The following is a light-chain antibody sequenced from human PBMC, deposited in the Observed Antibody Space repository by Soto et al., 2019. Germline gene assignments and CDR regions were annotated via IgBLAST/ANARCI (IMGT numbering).Light chain of an antibody. CDR3: QQRSNWPLPVT. CDR1: QSVSSY. J-gene: IGKJ2*01. Sequence: EIVLTQSPATLSLSPGERATLSCRASQSVSSYLAWYQQKPGQAPRLLIYDASNMATGIPARFSGSGSGTDFTLTISSLEPEDFAVYYCQQRSNWPLPVTFGQGTKLEIK. CDR2: DAS. V-gene: IGKV3-11*01.